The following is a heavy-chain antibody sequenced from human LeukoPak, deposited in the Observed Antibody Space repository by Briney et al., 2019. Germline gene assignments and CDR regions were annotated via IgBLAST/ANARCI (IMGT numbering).Heavy chain of an antibody. J-gene: IGHJ4*02. CDR3: ARTSSSGLVGGYYFDY. Sequence: SETLSLTCTVSGYFISSGYYWGSIRQPPGKGLQWIGSIHHSGSTYYNPSLKSRVTISVDTSKNQFSLKLSSVTAADTAVYYCARTSSSGLVGGYYFDYWGQGTLVTVSS. CDR2: IHHSGST. D-gene: IGHD6-19*01. CDR1: GYFISSGYY. V-gene: IGHV4-38-2*02.